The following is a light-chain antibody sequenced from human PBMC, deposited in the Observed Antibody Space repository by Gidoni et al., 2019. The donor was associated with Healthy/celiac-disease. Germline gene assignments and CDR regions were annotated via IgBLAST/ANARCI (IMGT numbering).Light chain of an antibody. CDR2: EVS. V-gene: IGLV2-14*01. Sequence: QSALTQHASVSGSPGQSSTIPCTGTSSYVGGYNYVSWYQQHPGKAPKLMIYEVSNRPSGVSTRFSGSKSGNTASLTTSGLQAEDEADYYCSSYTSSSTLGVVFGGGTKLTVL. CDR3: SSYTSSSTLGVV. J-gene: IGLJ2*01. CDR1: SSYVGGYNY.